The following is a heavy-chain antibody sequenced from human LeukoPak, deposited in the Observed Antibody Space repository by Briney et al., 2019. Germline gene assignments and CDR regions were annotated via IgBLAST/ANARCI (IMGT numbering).Heavy chain of an antibody. Sequence: GASVKVSCKASGYTFTSYYTHWVRQAPGQGLEWMGIINPSGGSTSYAQKFQGRVTMTRDTSTSTVYMELSSLRSEDTAVYYCARAVIAADYFDYWGQGTLVTVSS. V-gene: IGHV1-46*01. CDR1: GYTFTSYY. J-gene: IGHJ4*02. CDR3: ARAVIAADYFDY. D-gene: IGHD6-13*01. CDR2: INPSGGST.